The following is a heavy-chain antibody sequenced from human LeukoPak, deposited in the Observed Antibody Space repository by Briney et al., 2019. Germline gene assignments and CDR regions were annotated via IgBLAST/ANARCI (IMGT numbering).Heavy chain of an antibody. D-gene: IGHD1-1*01. CDR3: ARVRTSSMGWFDP. J-gene: IGHJ5*02. Sequence: ASETLSLTCAVSGYSISISFYWGWIRQPPGKGLEWIGSIYHTGRTYYNPSVNSRVTISVDTSKNNFSLKLRSVTAEDTAVYYCARVRTSSMGWFDPWGQGTLVTVSS. CDR1: GYSISISFY. V-gene: IGHV4-38-2*01. CDR2: IYHTGRT.